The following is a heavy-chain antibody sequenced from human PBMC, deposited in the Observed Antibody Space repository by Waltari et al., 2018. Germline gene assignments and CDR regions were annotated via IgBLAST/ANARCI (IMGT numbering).Heavy chain of an antibody. V-gene: IGHV1-69*12. D-gene: IGHD7-27*01. CDR1: GGPFGGYG. J-gene: IGHJ6*03. Sequence: VQLVQSGAEVRTPGSSVKVSCKASGGPFGGYGISWVRLVPGQRLEWLGGIIPILGIPDYSQKFQDRLTSTADVSASTAYMELSSLTSEDTAIYFCATHKLGISQHYYHMGAWGKGTTVTISS. CDR2: IIPILGIP. CDR3: ATHKLGISQHYYHMGA.